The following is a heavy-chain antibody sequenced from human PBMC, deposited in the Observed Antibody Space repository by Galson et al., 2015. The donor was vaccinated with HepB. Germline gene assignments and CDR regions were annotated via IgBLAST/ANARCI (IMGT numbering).Heavy chain of an antibody. CDR3: ARTHTAAMVSDIFDY. CDR1: GYTFTSYG. J-gene: IGHJ4*02. CDR2: ISAYNGNT. V-gene: IGHV1-18*04. D-gene: IGHD5-18*01. Sequence: SVKVSCKASGYTFTSYGISWVRQAPGQGLEWMGWISAYNGNTNYAQKLQGRVTMTTDTSTSTAYMELRSLRSDDTAVYYCARTHTAAMVSDIFDYWGQGTLVTVSS.